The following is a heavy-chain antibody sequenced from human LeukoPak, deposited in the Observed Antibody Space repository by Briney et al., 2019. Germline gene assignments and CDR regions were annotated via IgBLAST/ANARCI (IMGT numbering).Heavy chain of an antibody. CDR3: ARVVSSGWYMVDY. Sequence: GGSLRLSCAASGFTFSSYSMNWVRQAPGKGLEWISYISSSSSTIYYADSVKGRFTISRDNAKNSLYLQMNSLRDEDTAVYYCARVVSSGWYMVDYWGQGTLVTVSS. CDR2: ISSSSSTI. D-gene: IGHD6-19*01. V-gene: IGHV3-48*02. CDR1: GFTFSSYS. J-gene: IGHJ4*02.